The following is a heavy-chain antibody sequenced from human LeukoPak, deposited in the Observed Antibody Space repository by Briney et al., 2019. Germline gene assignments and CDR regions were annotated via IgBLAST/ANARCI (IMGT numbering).Heavy chain of an antibody. CDR2: IIPIFGTA. J-gene: IGHJ3*02. D-gene: IGHD5-12*01. V-gene: IGHV1-69*05. CDR1: GGTFSSYA. Sequence: ASVKVSCKASGGTFSSYAISWVRQAPGQGLEWMGGIIPIFGTANYAQKSQGRVTITTDESTSTAYMELSSLRSEDTAVYYCARSKNDIVATPSAYDAFDIWGQGTMVTVSS. CDR3: ARSKNDIVATPSAYDAFDI.